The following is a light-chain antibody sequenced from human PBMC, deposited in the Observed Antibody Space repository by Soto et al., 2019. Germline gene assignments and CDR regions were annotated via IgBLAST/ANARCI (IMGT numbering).Light chain of an antibody. CDR1: QSLVHSDGIAY. V-gene: IGKV2-30*02. CDR3: MQGTHWPIT. CDR2: KVS. Sequence: DVVMTQSPLSLPVTLGHPASISCRSNQSLVHSDGIAYFSWFQQRPGRSRRRLIYKVSNRDSGVPARLSGSGSGNNFALKISRVEAEDVGVYYCMQGTHWPITFGKGTRLEIK. J-gene: IGKJ5*01.